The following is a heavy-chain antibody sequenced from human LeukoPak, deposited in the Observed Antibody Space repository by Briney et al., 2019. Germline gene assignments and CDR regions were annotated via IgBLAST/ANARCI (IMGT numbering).Heavy chain of an antibody. Sequence: GGSLRPSCAASGFTFSDHYMIWLRQAPGKGLGAISYISHNGETKYYADSVKGRLSISRDNAKSSLYLQMNSLRVEDTAVYYCARDRHGYFDYWGQGTLVTVSS. V-gene: IGHV3-11*01. CDR1: GFTFSDHY. CDR3: ARDRHGYFDY. D-gene: IGHD6-13*01. CDR2: ISHNGETK. J-gene: IGHJ4*02.